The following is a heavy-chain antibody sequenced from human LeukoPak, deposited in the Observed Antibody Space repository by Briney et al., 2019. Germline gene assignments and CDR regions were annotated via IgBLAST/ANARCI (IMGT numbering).Heavy chain of an antibody. CDR1: GFTFSDYY. CDR3: ARGRIAARRYYYMDV. D-gene: IGHD6-6*01. V-gene: IGHV3-11*01. J-gene: IGHJ6*03. CDR2: ISSSGSTI. Sequence: GGSLRLSCAASGFTFSDYYMSWIRQAPGKGLEWVSYISSSGSTIYYADSVKGRSTISRDNAKNSLYLQMNSLRAEDTAVYYCARGRIAARRYYYMDVWGKGTTVTVSS.